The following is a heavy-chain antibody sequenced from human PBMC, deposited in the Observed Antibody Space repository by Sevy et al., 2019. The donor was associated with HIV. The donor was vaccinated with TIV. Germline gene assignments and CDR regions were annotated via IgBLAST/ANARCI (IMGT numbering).Heavy chain of an antibody. J-gene: IGHJ4*02. CDR2: ISKSGDST. Sequence: GGSLRLTCAASGFSFSDYYMNWIRQAPGKGLECISYISKSGDSTYYADAVKGRFTISMDNAKNSVYLQMNNLRADDTAVYFCAREVVRGVIRDYFDFWGQGTLVTVSS. D-gene: IGHD3-10*01. CDR1: GFSFSDYY. CDR3: AREVVRGVIRDYFDF. V-gene: IGHV3-11*01.